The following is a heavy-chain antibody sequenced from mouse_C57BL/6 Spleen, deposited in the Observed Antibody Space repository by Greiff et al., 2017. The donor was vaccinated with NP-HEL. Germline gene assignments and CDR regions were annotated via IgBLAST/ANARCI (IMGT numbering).Heavy chain of an antibody. V-gene: IGHV1-52*01. Sequence: VQLQQPGAELVKPGASVKLSCKASGYTFTSYWMHWVKQRPGQGLEWIGNIDPSDSETHYNQKFKDKATLTVDKSSSTAYMQLSSLTSEDSAVYYCARATTRYFDVWGTGTTVTVSS. CDR1: GYTFTSYW. D-gene: IGHD1-1*01. CDR2: IDPSDSET. J-gene: IGHJ1*03. CDR3: ARATTRYFDV.